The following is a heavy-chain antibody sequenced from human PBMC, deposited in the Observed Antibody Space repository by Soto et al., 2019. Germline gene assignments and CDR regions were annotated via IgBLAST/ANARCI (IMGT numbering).Heavy chain of an antibody. Sequence: SETLSLTCTVSGGSISSGDYYWSWIRQPPGKGLEWIGHIYYSGSTYYNPSLKSRVTISVDTSKNQFSLKLSSVTAADTAVYYCARYNWNDSWFAPWGQGTLVTVSS. D-gene: IGHD1-1*01. CDR1: GGSISSGDYY. CDR3: ARYNWNDSWFAP. CDR2: IYYSGST. V-gene: IGHV4-30-4*01. J-gene: IGHJ5*02.